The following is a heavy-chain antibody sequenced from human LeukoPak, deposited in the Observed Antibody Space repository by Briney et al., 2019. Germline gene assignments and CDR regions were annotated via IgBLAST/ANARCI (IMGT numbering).Heavy chain of an antibody. Sequence: ASVKVSCKASGYTFTSYDINWVRQATGQGLEWMGWLNPNNGNTGYAQKFQGRVAMTGNTYTTTAYMELTGLSSEDTAVYYCARGSLWLGEFDFFDIWGQGIAVTVSS. CDR2: LNPNNGNT. CDR3: ARGSLWLGEFDFFDI. D-gene: IGHD3-10*01. CDR1: GYTFTSYD. J-gene: IGHJ3*02. V-gene: IGHV1-8*01.